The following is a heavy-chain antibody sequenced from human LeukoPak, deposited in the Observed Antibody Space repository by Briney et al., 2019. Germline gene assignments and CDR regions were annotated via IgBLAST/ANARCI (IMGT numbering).Heavy chain of an antibody. V-gene: IGHV4-59*01. CDR1: GGSISSYY. Sequence: SETLSLTCTVSGGSISSYYWSWIRQPPGKGLEWIGYIYYSGSTNYNPSLKSRVTISVDTSKNQFSLKLSSVTAADTAVYYCARVGYYYDSSAPPYYFDYWGQGTLVTVSS. CDR2: IYYSGST. CDR3: ARVGYYYDSSAPPYYFDY. D-gene: IGHD3-22*01. J-gene: IGHJ4*02.